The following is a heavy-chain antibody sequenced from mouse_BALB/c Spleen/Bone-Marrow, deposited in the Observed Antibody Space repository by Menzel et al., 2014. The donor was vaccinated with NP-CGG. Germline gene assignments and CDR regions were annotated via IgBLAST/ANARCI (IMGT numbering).Heavy chain of an antibody. CDR2: INPDSSTI. CDR3: ARNGYYGYSDY. V-gene: IGHV4-1*02. Sequence: EVQLQQSGGGLVQPGGSLKLSCAASGFDFSRYRMSWVRQAPGKGLEWIGEINPDSSTINYTPSLKDKFIISRDNAKNTLYLQMSKVRSEDTALYCCARNGYYGYSDYWGQGTTLTVSS. CDR1: GFDFSRYR. J-gene: IGHJ2*01. D-gene: IGHD2-1*01.